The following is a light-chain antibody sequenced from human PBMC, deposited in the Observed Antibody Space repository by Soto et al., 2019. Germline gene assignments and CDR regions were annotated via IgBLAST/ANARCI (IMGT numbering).Light chain of an antibody. J-gene: IGKJ1*01. CDR1: QSVGNN. CDR3: QQYSIWRT. V-gene: IGKV3-15*01. CDR2: GAS. Sequence: EIVMSQSPATVSVSPGERATLYCRASQSVGNNLAWYQQKPGQAPSLLIYGASTRATGIPARFSGSGSGTEFTLTIGSLQSEDFAVYYCQQYSIWRTFGQGTKV.